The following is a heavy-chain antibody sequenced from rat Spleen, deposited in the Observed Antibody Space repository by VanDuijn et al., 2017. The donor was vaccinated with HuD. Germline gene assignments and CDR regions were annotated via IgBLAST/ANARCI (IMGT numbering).Heavy chain of an antibody. CDR1: GFTFSSFS. J-gene: IGHJ3*01. V-gene: IGHV5S10*01. Sequence: EVQMVESGGGLVQPGRSLKLSCAASGFTFSSFSMAWVRQAPKKGLEWVATITSGGSNIYYPDSMKGRFTISRDNAKSTLYLQMDSLRSEDTATYYCATAGTRVSRFAYWGQGTLVTVSS. CDR3: ATAGTRVSRFAY. D-gene: IGHD1-4*01. CDR2: ITSGGSNI.